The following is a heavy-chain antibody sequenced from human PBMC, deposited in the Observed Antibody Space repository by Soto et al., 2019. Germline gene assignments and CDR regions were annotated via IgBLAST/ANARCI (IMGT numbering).Heavy chain of an antibody. Sequence: GGSLRLSCAASGFTFSIHAVHWVRQAPGKGLEWVAVISYDGANKYYADSVRGRFTLSRDNSKNTLYLQMNSLRGGDTAVYYCARGQQWLVRSSFDYWGQGTLVTVSS. V-gene: IGHV3-30-3*01. J-gene: IGHJ4*02. CDR1: GFTFSIHA. CDR3: ARGQQWLVRSSFDY. D-gene: IGHD6-19*01. CDR2: ISYDGANK.